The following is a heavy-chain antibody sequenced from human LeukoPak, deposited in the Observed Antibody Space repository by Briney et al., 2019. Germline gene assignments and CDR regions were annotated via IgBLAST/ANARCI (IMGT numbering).Heavy chain of an antibody. CDR3: AKGGSYLSY. V-gene: IGHV3-30*02. D-gene: IGHD1-26*01. J-gene: IGHJ4*02. Sequence: PGGSLRLFCAASGFIFSSYGMHGPPHAPGGGRVGVAFIRYGGSNKYHGDSEKGRYTISRDNSKNTLYLQMHSLRAEDTAVYYCAKGGSYLSYWGQGTLVTVSS. CDR1: GFIFSSYG. CDR2: IRYGGSNK.